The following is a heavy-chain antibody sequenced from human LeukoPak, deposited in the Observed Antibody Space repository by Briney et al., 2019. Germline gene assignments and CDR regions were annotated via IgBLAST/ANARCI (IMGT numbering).Heavy chain of an antibody. CDR1: GGSFSGYY. V-gene: IGHV4-34*01. J-gene: IGHJ5*02. CDR3: ARGRGGRYSGYGNWFDP. CDR2: INHSGST. Sequence: SETLSLTCAVYGGSFSGYYWSWIRQPPGKGLEWIGEINHSGSTNYNPSLKSRVTISVDTSKNQFSLKLSFVTAADTAVYYCARGRGGRYSGYGNWFDPWGQGTLVTVSS. D-gene: IGHD5-12*01.